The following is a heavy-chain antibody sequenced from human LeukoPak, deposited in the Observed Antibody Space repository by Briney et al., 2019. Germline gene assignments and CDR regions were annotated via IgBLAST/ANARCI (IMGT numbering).Heavy chain of an antibody. CDR1: GGSFSGHY. Sequence: SETLSLTCAVYGGSFSGHYWSWIRQPPGKGLEWIGEINHSGSTNYNPSLKSRVTISVDTSKNQFSLKLSSVTAADTAVYYCARGCGSSYDFWSGYYNSGPYYFDYWGQGTLVTVSS. D-gene: IGHD3-3*01. CDR3: ARGCGSSYDFWSGYYNSGPYYFDY. J-gene: IGHJ4*02. V-gene: IGHV4-34*01. CDR2: INHSGST.